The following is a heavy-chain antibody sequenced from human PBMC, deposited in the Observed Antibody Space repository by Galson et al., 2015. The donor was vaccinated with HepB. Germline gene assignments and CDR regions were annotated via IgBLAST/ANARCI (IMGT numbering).Heavy chain of an antibody. CDR3: ARGLGIWYFDL. CDR2: MSYDGSDK. J-gene: IGHJ2*01. V-gene: IGHV3-33*05. D-gene: IGHD7-27*01. CDR1: GLTFSSYG. Sequence: SLRLSCAASGLTFSSYGMHWVRQAPGKGLEWVAVMSYDGSDKYYTDSVKGRFTISRDNSKNTLYLQINSLRVEDTAVYYCARGLGIWYFDLWGRGTQVTVSS.